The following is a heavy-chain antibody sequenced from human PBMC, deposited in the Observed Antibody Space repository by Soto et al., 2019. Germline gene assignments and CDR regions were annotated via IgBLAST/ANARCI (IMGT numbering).Heavy chain of an antibody. V-gene: IGHV4-31*03. J-gene: IGHJ4*02. D-gene: IGHD3-16*01. Sequence: QVQLQESGPGLVMPSQTLSLICTVSGGSISSGGYYWSWIRQHPGKGLEWIGYIYYSGSTYYNPSLKSRVTISVDTSKNQFSLKLTSVTAADTAVYYCARDWGRDGCFDYWGQGTLVTVSS. CDR2: IYYSGST. CDR1: GGSISSGGYY. CDR3: ARDWGRDGCFDY.